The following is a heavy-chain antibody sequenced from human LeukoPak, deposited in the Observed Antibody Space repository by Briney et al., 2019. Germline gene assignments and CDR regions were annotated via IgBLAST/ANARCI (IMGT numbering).Heavy chain of an antibody. CDR3: ARDFAAAGTSYYYYVMDV. Sequence: SQTLSLTCTVSGGSISSGGYYWSWIRQPPGKGLEWIGYIYHSGSTYYNPSLKSRVTISVDTSKNQFSLKLSSVTAADTAVYYCARDFAAAGTSYYYYVMDVWGQGTTVTVSS. CDR1: GGSISSGGYY. CDR2: IYHSGST. J-gene: IGHJ6*02. V-gene: IGHV4-30-2*01. D-gene: IGHD6-13*01.